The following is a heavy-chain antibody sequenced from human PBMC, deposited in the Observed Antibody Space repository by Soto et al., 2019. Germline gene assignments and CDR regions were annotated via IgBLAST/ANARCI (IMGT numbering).Heavy chain of an antibody. CDR3: TRANWYSEY. CDR1: VGSFSNHY. J-gene: IGHJ4*02. D-gene: IGHD7-27*01. CDR2: IYYNGNT. Sequence: QVQLQESGPGLVKPSETLSLTCSVSVGSFSNHYWSWIRQPPGKGLEWIGYIYYNGNTNYNPSLKSRVTMSVDTSRNQISLKLTTVTAADTAVYYCTRANWYSEYWGQGTLVTVSS. V-gene: IGHV4-59*11.